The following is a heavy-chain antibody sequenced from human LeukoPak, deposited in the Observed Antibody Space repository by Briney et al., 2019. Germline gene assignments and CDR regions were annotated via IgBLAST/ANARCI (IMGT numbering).Heavy chain of an antibody. J-gene: IGHJ4*02. Sequence: GGSLSLSCAASGFTFSSYSMNWVRPAPGKGLEWVSSISSSSSYIYYADSVKGRFTISRDNSKNTLYLQMNSLRAEDTAVYYCVAESAGGDYWGQGTLVTVSS. V-gene: IGHV3-21*01. CDR3: VAESAGGDY. CDR2: ISSSSSYI. CDR1: GFTFSSYS. D-gene: IGHD3-10*01.